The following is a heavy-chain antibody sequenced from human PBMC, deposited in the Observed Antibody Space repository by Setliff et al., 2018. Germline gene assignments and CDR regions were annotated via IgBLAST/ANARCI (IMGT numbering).Heavy chain of an antibody. Sequence: TSETLSLTCAVYGGSFSGYYWSWIRQPPGKGLEWIGSIYYSGSTNYNPSLKSRVTISVDTSKNQFSLKLSSVTAADTAVYYCARCWDLVRVNAFDIWGQGSLVTVSS. D-gene: IGHD1-26*01. CDR2: IYYSGST. J-gene: IGHJ3*02. CDR3: ARCWDLVRVNAFDI. CDR1: GGSFSGYY. V-gene: IGHV4-34*01.